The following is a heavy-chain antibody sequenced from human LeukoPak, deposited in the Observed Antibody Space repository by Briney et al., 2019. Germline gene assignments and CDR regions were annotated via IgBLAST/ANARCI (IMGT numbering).Heavy chain of an antibody. Sequence: GSLRLSCAASGFTFSSYAMSWVRQAPGKGLEWVSSIGSSGDTTHYADSVKGRFTISSDNSKNTLYLQMNSLRAEDTAVYYCARENDMGYCSGGRCYKGYNAMDVWGQGTTVTVSS. J-gene: IGHJ6*02. D-gene: IGHD2-15*01. CDR2: IGSSGDTT. V-gene: IGHV3-23*01. CDR3: ARENDMGYCSGGRCYKGYNAMDV. CDR1: GFTFSSYA.